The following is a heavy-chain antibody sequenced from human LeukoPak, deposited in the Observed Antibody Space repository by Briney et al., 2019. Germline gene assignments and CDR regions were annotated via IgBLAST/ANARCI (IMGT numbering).Heavy chain of an antibody. CDR3: VKGPTTVTTAFDY. V-gene: IGHV3-23*01. CDR2: IRPSGGVT. J-gene: IGHJ4*02. D-gene: IGHD4-17*01. Sequence: GGSLRLSCAASGFTFSNHAMSWVRQSQGKGLEWVSSIRPSGGVTYYADAVKGRFTISRDNSKNTLYLQMNGLRAEDTAVYYCVKGPTTVTTAFDYWGQGTLVSVSS. CDR1: GFTFSNHA.